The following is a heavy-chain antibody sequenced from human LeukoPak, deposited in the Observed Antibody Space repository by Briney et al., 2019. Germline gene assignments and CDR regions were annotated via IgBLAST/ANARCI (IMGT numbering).Heavy chain of an antibody. CDR3: ARRVAVARRDAFDI. Sequence: GASVKVSCKASGYTCTSYGISWVRQAPGQGLEWMGWISSYNGNTNYAQKLHGRGTMSTYTSTGTAYMELRSLRSDNTAVYYCARRVAVARRDAFDIWGQGTMVTVSS. V-gene: IGHV1-18*01. D-gene: IGHD6-19*01. CDR2: ISSYNGNT. CDR1: GYTCTSYG. J-gene: IGHJ3*02.